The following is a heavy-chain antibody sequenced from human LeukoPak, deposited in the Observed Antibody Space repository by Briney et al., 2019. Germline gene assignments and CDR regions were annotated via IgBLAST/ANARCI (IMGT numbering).Heavy chain of an antibody. CDR3: ATRRREDNWNDSGNWFDP. CDR1: GGSISSYY. CDR2: IYNSGST. D-gene: IGHD1-1*01. Sequence: SETLSVTRTVSGGSISSYYWSWIRQPPGKGLEWTGYIYNSGSTNYNPSLKGRVTISVDTSKNQFSLKLKSVTAADTAVYYCATRRREDNWNDSGNWFDPWGQGTLVTVSS. V-gene: IGHV4-59*01. J-gene: IGHJ5*02.